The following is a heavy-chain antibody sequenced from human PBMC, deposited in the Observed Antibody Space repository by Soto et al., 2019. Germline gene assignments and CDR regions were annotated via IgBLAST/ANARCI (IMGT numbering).Heavy chain of an antibody. CDR2: IIPIFGTA. V-gene: IGHV1-69*01. CDR3: ARDGGVAGPEDYYYYGMDG. CDR1: GGTFSSYA. D-gene: IGHD3-16*01. Sequence: QVQLVQSGAEVKKPGSSVKVSCTASGGTFSSYAISWVRQAPGQGLEWMGGIIPIFGTANYAQKFQGRVTITADESTSTAYMELSSLRSEDTAVYYCARDGGVAGPEDYYYYGMDGWGQGTTVTVSS. J-gene: IGHJ6*02.